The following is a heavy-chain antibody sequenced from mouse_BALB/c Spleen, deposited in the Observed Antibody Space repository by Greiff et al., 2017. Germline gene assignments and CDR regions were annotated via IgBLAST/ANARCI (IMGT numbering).Heavy chain of an antibody. Sequence: VQLKESGAELVKPGASVKLSCTASGFNIKDTYMHWVKQRPEQGLEWIGRIDPANGNTKYDPKFQGKATITADTSSNTAYLQLSSLTSEDTAVYYCARDGSSYGDWFAYWGQGTLVTVSA. CDR1: GFNIKDTY. V-gene: IGHV14-3*02. CDR3: ARDGSSYGDWFAY. D-gene: IGHD1-1*01. J-gene: IGHJ3*01. CDR2: IDPANGNT.